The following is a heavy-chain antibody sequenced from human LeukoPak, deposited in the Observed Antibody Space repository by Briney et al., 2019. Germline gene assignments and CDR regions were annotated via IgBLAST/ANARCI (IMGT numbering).Heavy chain of an antibody. CDR2: ISTSSSYH. V-gene: IGHV3-21*04. CDR3: VKDDGWIQYAN. CDR1: GFTLSIYS. J-gene: IGHJ4*02. D-gene: IGHD5-24*01. Sequence: PRGSPRLSCAAYGFTLSIYSMNWVRHALRERLEWVSYISTSSSYHYYQDSVKGPFIISRDNSKSTVYLQMNSLSAEDAAVYYCVKDDGWIQYANWGQGTLVTVSS.